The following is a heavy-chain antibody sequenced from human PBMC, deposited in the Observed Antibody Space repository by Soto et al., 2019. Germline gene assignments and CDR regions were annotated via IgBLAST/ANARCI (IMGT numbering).Heavy chain of an antibody. CDR3: GGRYDSTGGLDP. J-gene: IGHJ5*02. V-gene: IGHV1-69-2*01. Sequence: EVQLGQSGAEVKKPGATVKISCKVSGYSFTDYYIYWVRQVPGKGLEWMGFVDPEDAKTKYAEKFQGRVTITADTSRDTAYMELSSLTSADTAVYYCGGRYDSTGGLDPWGQGTLVTVST. CDR1: GYSFTDYY. D-gene: IGHD3-22*01. CDR2: VDPEDAKT.